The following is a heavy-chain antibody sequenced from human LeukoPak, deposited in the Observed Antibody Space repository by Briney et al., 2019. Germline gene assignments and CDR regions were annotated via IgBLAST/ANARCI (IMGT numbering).Heavy chain of an antibody. D-gene: IGHD2-15*01. CDR2: INPNSGNT. J-gene: IGHJ5*02. CDR3: ARPLIGYCSGGSCPWNWFDP. Sequence: ASVKVSCKASGYTFTGYYMHWVRQAPGQGLEWMGWINPNSGNTGYAQKFQGRVTITRNTSISTAYMELSSLRSEDTAVYYCARPLIGYCSGGSCPWNWFDPWGQGTLVTVSS. CDR1: GYTFTGYY. V-gene: IGHV1-8*03.